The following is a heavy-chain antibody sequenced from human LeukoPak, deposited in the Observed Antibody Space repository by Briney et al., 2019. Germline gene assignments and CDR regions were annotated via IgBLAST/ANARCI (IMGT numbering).Heavy chain of an antibody. CDR1: GFTFSSYA. Sequence: PGGSLRLSCAASGFTFSSYAMHWVRQAPGKGLEWVAVISYDGSNKYHADSVKGRFTISRDNSKNTLYLQMNSLRAEDTAVYYCARDEEGTAAEDAFDIWGQGTMVTVSS. CDR2: ISYDGSNK. CDR3: ARDEEGTAAEDAFDI. D-gene: IGHD2-2*01. V-gene: IGHV3-30-3*01. J-gene: IGHJ3*02.